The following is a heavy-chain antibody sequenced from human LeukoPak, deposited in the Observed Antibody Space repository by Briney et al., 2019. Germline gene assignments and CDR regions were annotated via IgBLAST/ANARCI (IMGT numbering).Heavy chain of an antibody. J-gene: IGHJ4*02. CDR2: ISPDDSVT. D-gene: IGHD3-22*01. V-gene: IGHV5-51*01. Sequence: GESLKISCQASGFTFTTFWIGWVRQMPGEGLEWMGIISPDDSVTRYSPSFQGQVTISADKTISTAYLQWSSLKASDTAMYYCARAGNYFDTSGFHYWGQGTLVTVAS. CDR1: GFTFTTFW. CDR3: ARAGNYFDTSGFHY.